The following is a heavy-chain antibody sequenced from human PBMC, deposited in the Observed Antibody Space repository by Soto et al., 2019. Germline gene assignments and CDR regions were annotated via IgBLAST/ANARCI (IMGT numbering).Heavy chain of an antibody. CDR1: GYTFTSYG. Sequence: ASVKVSCKASGYTFTSYGISWVRQAPGQGLEWMGWISAYNGNTNYAQKLQGRVTMTTDTSTSTAYMELRSLRSDDTAVYYCARDHPYSSRWFFDYWGQGTLVIVSS. V-gene: IGHV1-18*01. CDR2: ISAYNGNT. CDR3: ARDHPYSSRWFFDY. J-gene: IGHJ4*02. D-gene: IGHD6-19*01.